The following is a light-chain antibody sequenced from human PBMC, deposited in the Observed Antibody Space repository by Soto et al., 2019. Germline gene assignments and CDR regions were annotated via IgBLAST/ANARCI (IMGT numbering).Light chain of an antibody. CDR2: DVS. V-gene: IGLV2-14*01. CDR3: SSYTSSTVV. CDR1: SSDVGGYNY. J-gene: IGLJ2*01. Sequence: QSALTQPASVSGSPGQSITISCTGTSSDVGGYNYVSWYQQHPGKAPKLMIYDVSNRLSGVSNRFSGSKSGNTASLTISGLQAEDEADYYCSSYTSSTVVFGGGTKVTVL.